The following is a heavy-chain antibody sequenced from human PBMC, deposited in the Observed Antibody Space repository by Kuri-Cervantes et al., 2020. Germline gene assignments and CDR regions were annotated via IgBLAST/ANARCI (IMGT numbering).Heavy chain of an antibody. CDR2: ISYSGST. D-gene: IGHD6-19*01. CDR1: GGSISNYY. CDR3: ARLRVLAVAHGPFDY. V-gene: IGHV4-59*08. J-gene: IGHJ4*02. Sequence: SETLSLTCTVSGGSISNYYWSWIRQPPGKGLEWIGDISYSGSTNYNPSLKSRVIISEDTSKNQFSLKLSSVTAADAAVYYCARLRVLAVAHGPFDYWGQGTLVTVSS.